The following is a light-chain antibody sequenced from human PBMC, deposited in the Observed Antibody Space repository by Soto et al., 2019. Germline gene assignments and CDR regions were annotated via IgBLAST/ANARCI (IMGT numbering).Light chain of an antibody. J-gene: IGKJ2*01. CDR3: QHYGGSPPNT. Sequence: EIVLTQSPGTLSLSPGERATLSCRASQSVSSNYLAWYQQKPGQAPRLLIYGGSSRATGIPDRFSGSGSGPHFTLTISRLEPEDFAVYYCQHYGGSPPNTFGQGTNLETK. V-gene: IGKV3-20*01. CDR1: QSVSSNY. CDR2: GGS.